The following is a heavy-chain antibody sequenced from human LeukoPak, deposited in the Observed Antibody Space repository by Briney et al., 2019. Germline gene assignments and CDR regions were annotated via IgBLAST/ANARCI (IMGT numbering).Heavy chain of an antibody. CDR1: GFTFSNYA. Sequence: PGGSLRLSCAASGFTFSNYAMSWVRQAPGKGLEWVSAISGSGSSTDYADSVRGRFTTSRDNSKNTLYLQMNSLRAEDTAVYYCAKGDPLYYFDYWGHRTLVTVSS. CDR3: AKGDPLYYFDY. V-gene: IGHV3-23*01. CDR2: ISGSGSST. J-gene: IGHJ4*01.